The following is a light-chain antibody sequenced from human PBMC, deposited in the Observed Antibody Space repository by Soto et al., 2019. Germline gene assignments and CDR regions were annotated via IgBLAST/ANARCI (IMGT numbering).Light chain of an antibody. V-gene: IGKV1-5*01. CDR3: QQYNSYSRTWT. Sequence: DIQMTQSPSTLSASVGERVTITCRASQSISSWLAWYPQKPGKAPKLLIYDASSLESGVPSRFSGSGSGTEFTLTISSLQPDDFATYYCQQYNSYSRTWTFGQGTKVDIK. CDR1: QSISSW. CDR2: DAS. J-gene: IGKJ1*01.